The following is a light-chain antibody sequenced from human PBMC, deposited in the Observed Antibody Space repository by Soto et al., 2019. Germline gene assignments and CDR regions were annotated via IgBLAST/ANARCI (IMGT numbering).Light chain of an antibody. J-gene: IGLJ1*01. CDR1: GSDVGAYHY. Sequence: QSVLTQPPSASGSPGQSVTISCTGTGSDVGAYHYVSWYQQHPGKAPTLIIYEVSQRPSGVPDRFSGSKSGNTASLTVSGLQADDEADYYCSSYAGTNNYVFGTGTKLTVL. CDR3: SSYAGTNNYV. CDR2: EVS. V-gene: IGLV2-8*01.